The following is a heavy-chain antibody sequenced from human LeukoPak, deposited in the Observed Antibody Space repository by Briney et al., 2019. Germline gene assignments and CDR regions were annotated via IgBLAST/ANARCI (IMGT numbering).Heavy chain of an antibody. J-gene: IGHJ4*02. CDR1: GFTFSSYS. CDR3: AREVDRVFDY. Sequence: GGSLRLSCAASGFTFSSYSMHWLRQAPGKGLAYVSAISSNGDNTYYAGSVKGRFTISRDNSKNTLYLQMGSLRVEDMGVYYCAREVDRVFDYWGQGNLATVSS. V-gene: IGHV3-64*02. D-gene: IGHD2-2*01. CDR2: ISSNGDNT.